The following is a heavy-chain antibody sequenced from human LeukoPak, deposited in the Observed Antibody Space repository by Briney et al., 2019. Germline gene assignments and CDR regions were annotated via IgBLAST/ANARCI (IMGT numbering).Heavy chain of an antibody. CDR3: ARWARYCSSGSCYSWFDP. CDR2: INHSGST. V-gene: IGHV4-34*01. D-gene: IGHD2-15*01. Sequence: SETLSLTCAVYGGSFSGYYWSWIRQPPGKGLEWIGEINHSGSTNYNPSLKSRVTISVDTSKNQFSLKLSSVTAADTAVYYCARWARYCSSGSCYSWFDPWGQGTLVTVSS. J-gene: IGHJ5*02. CDR1: GGSFSGYY.